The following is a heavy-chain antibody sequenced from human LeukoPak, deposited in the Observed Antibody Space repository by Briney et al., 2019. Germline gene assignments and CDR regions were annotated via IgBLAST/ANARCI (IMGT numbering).Heavy chain of an antibody. J-gene: IGHJ4*02. Sequence: GGSLRLSCAASGFTFDDYAMHWVRQAPGKGLEWVSSISWNSGSIGYADSVKGRFTISRDNAKNSLYLQMNSLRAEDTALYYCAKDMASSGRDDPFDYWGQGTLVTVSS. CDR1: GFTFDDYA. CDR2: ISWNSGSI. CDR3: AKDMASSGRDDPFDY. D-gene: IGHD6-19*01. V-gene: IGHV3-9*01.